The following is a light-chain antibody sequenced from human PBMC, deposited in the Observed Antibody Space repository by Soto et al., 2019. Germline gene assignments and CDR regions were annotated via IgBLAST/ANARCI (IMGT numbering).Light chain of an antibody. CDR1: QTISTY. Sequence: DIQIPQSPSSLSASVADRVTITCSASQTISTYLNWYQQNPGKAPKLLIYAASTLQSGVPSRFSGSGSGTDFTLTISSLQPEDFATYYCQQSHGIPYTFGQGTKLEIK. CDR3: QQSHGIPYT. J-gene: IGKJ2*01. V-gene: IGKV1-39*01. CDR2: AAS.